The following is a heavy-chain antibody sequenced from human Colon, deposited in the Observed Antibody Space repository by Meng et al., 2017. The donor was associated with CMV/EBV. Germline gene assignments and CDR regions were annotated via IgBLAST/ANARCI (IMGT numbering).Heavy chain of an antibody. CDR2: IRHDGNTQ. CDR3: AKDLFPGASRFLEWILGH. Sequence: GESLKISCVASGFPIRSYGMHWVRQAPGRGLEWMAYIRHDGNTQYYADSLKGRFTVSRDNSKNTVYLQMDSLRVGDTALYYCAKDLFPGASRFLEWILGHWGQGTGVTVSS. V-gene: IGHV3-30*02. D-gene: IGHD3-3*01. J-gene: IGHJ4*02. CDR1: GFPIRSYG.